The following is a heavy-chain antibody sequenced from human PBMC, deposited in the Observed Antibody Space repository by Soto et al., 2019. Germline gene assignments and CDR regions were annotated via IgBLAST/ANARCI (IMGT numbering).Heavy chain of an antibody. Sequence: PGGSLRLSCAASGFTFSDHYMDWVRQAPGKGLEWVGRTRNKANSYTTEYAATVKGRFTISRDDSKNSLYLQMKSLKTEDTAVYYFVRWGFPYQLLDYYYYGMDVWGQGTTVTVSS. J-gene: IGHJ6*02. D-gene: IGHD2-2*01. CDR3: VRWGFPYQLLDYYYYGMDV. V-gene: IGHV3-72*01. CDR2: TRNKANSYTT. CDR1: GFTFSDHY.